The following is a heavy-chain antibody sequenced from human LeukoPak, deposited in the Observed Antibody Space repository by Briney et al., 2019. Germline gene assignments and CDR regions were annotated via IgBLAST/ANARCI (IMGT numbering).Heavy chain of an antibody. D-gene: IGHD4-17*01. Sequence: ASVKVSCKASGYTFISYYMHWVRQAPGQGLEWMGIINPSGGSTNYAQKFQGRVTMTRDTSTSTVYMELSSLRSEDTATYYCARLRDYGDYRDAFDIWGQGTMVTVSS. CDR3: ARLRDYGDYRDAFDI. V-gene: IGHV1-46*01. CDR1: GYTFISYY. J-gene: IGHJ3*02. CDR2: INPSGGST.